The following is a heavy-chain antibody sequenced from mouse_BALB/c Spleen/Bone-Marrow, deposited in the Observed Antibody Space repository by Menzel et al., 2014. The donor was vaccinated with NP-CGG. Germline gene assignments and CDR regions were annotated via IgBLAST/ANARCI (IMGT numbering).Heavy chain of an antibody. V-gene: IGHV1-67*01. Sequence: QVQLQQSGPELVRPGVSVKISCKGSGYTFTDYAMHWVKQSHAKSLEWIGVISTYSGNTNYNQKFKGKATMTVDKSSSTAYMELARLTSEDSAIYYCASPIYYGNYEWFAYWGQGTLVTVSA. D-gene: IGHD2-1*01. J-gene: IGHJ3*01. CDR3: ASPIYYGNYEWFAY. CDR2: ISTYSGNT. CDR1: GYTFTDYA.